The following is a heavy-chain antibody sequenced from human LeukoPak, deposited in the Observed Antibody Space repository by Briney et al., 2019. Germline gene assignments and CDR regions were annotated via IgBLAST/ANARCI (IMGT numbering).Heavy chain of an antibody. CDR1: GGAIRSHY. Sequence: PSETLSLTCTVSGGAIRSHYWNWIRQPAGKGLEWIGRIYSSGYTNDNPFLKSRITMSVDMSKNQFSLRLNSVTAADTAVYYCARVYSNYDYYMDVWGKGTTVTVSS. D-gene: IGHD4-11*01. V-gene: IGHV4-4*07. CDR2: IYSSGYT. J-gene: IGHJ6*03. CDR3: ARVYSNYDYYMDV.